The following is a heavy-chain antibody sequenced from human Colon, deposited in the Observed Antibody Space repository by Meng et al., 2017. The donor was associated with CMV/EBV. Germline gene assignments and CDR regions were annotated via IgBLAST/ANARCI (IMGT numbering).Heavy chain of an antibody. J-gene: IGHJ4*02. Sequence: GSLRLSCTVSGGSISTNSYYWGWIRQPPGKGLEWIGSIYYSGSPTYNPSLDSRVTITQDMSKNQFSLKLKSVTAADTAVYYCARDFSSYFDSWGPGILVTVSS. CDR2: IYYSGSP. D-gene: IGHD2-2*01. V-gene: IGHV4-39*07. CDR1: GGSISTNSYY. CDR3: ARDFSSYFDS.